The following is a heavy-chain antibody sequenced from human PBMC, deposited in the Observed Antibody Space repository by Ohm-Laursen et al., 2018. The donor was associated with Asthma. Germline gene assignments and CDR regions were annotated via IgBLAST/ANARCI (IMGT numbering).Heavy chain of an antibody. Sequence: SLRLSCTASGFTFSSYAMHWVRQAPGKGLEWVAVISYDGSNKYYADSVKGRFTISRDNSKNTLYLQMNSLRAEDTAVYYCGGSGSSLLPFDYWGQGALVTVSS. V-gene: IGHV3-30-3*01. D-gene: IGHD1-26*01. CDR1: GFTFSSYA. CDR3: GGSGSSLLPFDY. CDR2: ISYDGSNK. J-gene: IGHJ4*02.